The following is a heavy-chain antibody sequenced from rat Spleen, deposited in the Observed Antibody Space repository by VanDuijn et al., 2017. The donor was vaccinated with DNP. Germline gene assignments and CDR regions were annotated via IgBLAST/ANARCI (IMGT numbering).Heavy chain of an antibody. CDR1: GFSLTTYG. J-gene: IGHJ2*01. CDR3: SKDANGYNFDY. D-gene: IGHD1-6*01. CDR2: ISSGGDT. Sequence: QVQLKESGPGLVQPSQTLSLTCTVSGFSLTTYGVAWVRQPPGKGLEWIAAISSGGDTHYNSVLKSRLSISRDTSESQFFLKVNSLQTDDTAIYFCSKDANGYNFDYWGQGVMVTVSS. V-gene: IGHV2S12*01.